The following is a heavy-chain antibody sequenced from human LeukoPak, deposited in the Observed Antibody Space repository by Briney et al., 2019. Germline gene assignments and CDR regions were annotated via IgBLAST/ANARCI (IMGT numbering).Heavy chain of an antibody. V-gene: IGHV4-31*03. Sequence: SQTLSLTCTVSGGSISSGGYYWSWIRQHPGKGLEWIGYTYYSGSTYYNPSLKSRVTISVDTSKNQFSLKLSSVTAADTAVYYCAREGRQQLPTGFDYWGQGTLVTVSS. CDR3: AREGRQQLPTGFDY. CDR1: GGSISSGGYY. D-gene: IGHD6-13*01. CDR2: TYYSGST. J-gene: IGHJ4*02.